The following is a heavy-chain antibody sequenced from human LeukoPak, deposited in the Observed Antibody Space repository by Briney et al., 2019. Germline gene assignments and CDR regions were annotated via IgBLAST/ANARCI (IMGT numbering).Heavy chain of an antibody. Sequence: SETLSRTCTVSGGSISSYYWSWIRQPPGKGLEWIGYIYYSGSTNYNPSLKSRVTISVDTSKNQFSLKLSSVTAADTAVYYCARSEIWGSNGDYWGQGTLVTVSS. V-gene: IGHV4-59*01. J-gene: IGHJ4*02. CDR3: ARSEIWGSNGDY. CDR1: GGSISSYY. CDR2: IYYSGST. D-gene: IGHD3-16*01.